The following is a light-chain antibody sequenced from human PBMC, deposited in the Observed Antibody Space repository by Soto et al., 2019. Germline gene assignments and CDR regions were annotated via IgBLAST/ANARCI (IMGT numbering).Light chain of an antibody. CDR3: QQYYRPWT. CDR2: WAS. J-gene: IGKJ1*01. CDR1: QSVLYSSNNKNY. V-gene: IGKV4-1*01. Sequence: DIVMTQSPDSLVVSLGERATINCKSSQSVLYSSNNKNYLAWYQQKPGQPPKLLIYWASARESGVPDRFSGSGSGTDFTLTISSLQAQDVAVYYCQQYYRPWTFGQGTKVEIK.